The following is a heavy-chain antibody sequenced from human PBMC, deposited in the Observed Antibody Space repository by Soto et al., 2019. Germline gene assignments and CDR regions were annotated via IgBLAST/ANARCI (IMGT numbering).Heavy chain of an antibody. CDR1: GYSFTSYW. CDR3: ARADPLYYDYGDRDAFDI. Sequence: EVQLVQSGAEVKKPGESLKISCKGSGYSFTSYWIGWVRQMPGKGLEWMGIIYPGDSDTRYSPSFQGQVTISADKSISTAYLQWSSLKASDTAMYYCARADPLYYDYGDRDAFDIWGQGTMVTVSS. CDR2: IYPGDSDT. J-gene: IGHJ3*02. V-gene: IGHV5-51*01. D-gene: IGHD4-17*01.